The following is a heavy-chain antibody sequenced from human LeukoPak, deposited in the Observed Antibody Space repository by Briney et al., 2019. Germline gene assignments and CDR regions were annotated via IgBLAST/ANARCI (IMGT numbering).Heavy chain of an antibody. D-gene: IGHD1-14*01. J-gene: IGHJ4*02. CDR2: IYYSGST. CDR1: GGSISSSSYY. CDR3: AREPFRITPSDY. Sequence: PSETLSLTCTVSGGSISSSSYYWGWIRQPPGKGLEWIGSIYYSGSTYYNPSLKSRVTISVDTSKNQFSLKLSSVTAADTAVYFCAREPFRITPSDYWGQGTLVTVSS. V-gene: IGHV4-39*01.